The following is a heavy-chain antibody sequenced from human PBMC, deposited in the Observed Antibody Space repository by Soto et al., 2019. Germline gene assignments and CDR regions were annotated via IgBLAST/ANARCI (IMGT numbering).Heavy chain of an antibody. D-gene: IGHD6-25*01. CDR2: IYYSGST. CDR3: ARAMASSAKVHYFDY. J-gene: IGHJ4*02. V-gene: IGHV4-31*03. CDR1: GGSISSGGYY. Sequence: QVQLQESGPGLVKPSQTLSLTCTVSGGSISSGGYYWSWIRQHPGKGLEWIGYIYYSGSTYYNPSHKSRVTISVDTSKNQFSLKLSSVTAADTAVYYCARAMASSAKVHYFDYWGQGTLVTVSS.